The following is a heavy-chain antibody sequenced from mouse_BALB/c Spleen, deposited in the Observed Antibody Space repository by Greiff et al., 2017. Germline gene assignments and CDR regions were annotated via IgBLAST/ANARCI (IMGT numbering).Heavy chain of an antibody. CDR3: ARGIITTVGYFDY. CDR2: INPYNGAT. J-gene: IGHJ2*01. CDR1: GYSFTGYY. D-gene: IGHD1-1*01. Sequence: EVQLQQSGPELVKPGASVKISCKASGYSFTGYYMHWVKQSPVKSLEWIGRINPYNGATSYNQNFKDKASLTVDKSSSTAYMELHSLTSEDSAVYYCARGIITTVGYFDYWGQGTTLTVSS. V-gene: IGHV1-26*01.